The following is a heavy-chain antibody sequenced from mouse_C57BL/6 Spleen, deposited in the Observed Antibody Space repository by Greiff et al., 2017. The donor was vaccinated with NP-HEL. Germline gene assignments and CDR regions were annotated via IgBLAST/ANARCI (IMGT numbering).Heavy chain of an antibody. CDR2: IHPNSGST. Sequence: QVQLQQPGAELVKPGASVKLSCKASGYTFTSYWMHWVKQRPGQGLEWIGMIHPNSGSTNYNEKFKSKATLTVDKSSSTAYMQLSSLTSEDSAVYYCARAKDDYDWYFDVWGTGTTVTVSS. V-gene: IGHV1-64*01. CDR3: ARAKDDYDWYFDV. CDR1: GYTFTSYW. D-gene: IGHD2-4*01. J-gene: IGHJ1*03.